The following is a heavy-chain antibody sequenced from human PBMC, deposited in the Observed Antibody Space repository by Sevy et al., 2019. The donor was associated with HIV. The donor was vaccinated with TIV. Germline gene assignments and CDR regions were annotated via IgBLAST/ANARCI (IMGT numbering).Heavy chain of an antibody. D-gene: IGHD1-26*01. Sequence: GGSLRLSCAASGFTFSSYWMHWVRQAPGKGLVWVSRINSDGSGTSYAESVKGRFTISRDNVKNTLYLQMNSLRAEDTAVYYCARDPFYGGSYSPPTDYWGQGTLVIVSS. CDR2: INSDGSGT. CDR1: GFTFSSYW. V-gene: IGHV3-74*01. J-gene: IGHJ4*02. CDR3: ARDPFYGGSYSPPTDY.